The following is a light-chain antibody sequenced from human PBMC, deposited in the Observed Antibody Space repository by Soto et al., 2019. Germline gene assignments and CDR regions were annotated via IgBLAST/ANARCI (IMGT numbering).Light chain of an antibody. CDR1: QSVSNNY. CDR3: QQYGSSGT. Sequence: IVLTHAPGPLSLSPGEMATLSFRASQSVSNNYLSWYQQKPGQAPRLLIYGASNRATGIPDRFSGSGSGTDFTLTISRLEPEDFAVYYCQQYGSSGTFGQGTKVDIK. V-gene: IGKV3-20*01. CDR2: GAS. J-gene: IGKJ1*01.